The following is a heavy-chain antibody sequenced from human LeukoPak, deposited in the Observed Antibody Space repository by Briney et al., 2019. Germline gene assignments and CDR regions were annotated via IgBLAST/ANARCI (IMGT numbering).Heavy chain of an antibody. Sequence: SETLSLTCAVYGGSFSGYFWSWIRQPPGKGLEWIGEINHSGSTNYNPSLKSRVTISVDTSKNQFSLKLSSVTAADTAVYYCARGLEWLVPNYWGQGTLVTVSS. CDR1: GGSFSGYF. D-gene: IGHD6-19*01. V-gene: IGHV4-34*01. CDR2: INHSGST. CDR3: ARGLEWLVPNY. J-gene: IGHJ4*02.